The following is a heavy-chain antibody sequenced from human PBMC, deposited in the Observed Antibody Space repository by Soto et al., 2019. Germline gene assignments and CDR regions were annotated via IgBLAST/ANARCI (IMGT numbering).Heavy chain of an antibody. CDR3: ASQKYGGNSEGDFDY. D-gene: IGHD2-21*02. J-gene: IGHJ4*02. Sequence: QVQLQESGPGLVKPSQTLSLTCTVSGGSISSGDYYWSWIRQPPGKGLEWIGYIYYSGSTYYNPSLKSRVTISVDTSKNQYPLKLSSVTAADTAVYYCASQKYGGNSEGDFDYWGQGTLVTVSS. V-gene: IGHV4-30-4*01. CDR2: IYYSGST. CDR1: GGSISSGDYY.